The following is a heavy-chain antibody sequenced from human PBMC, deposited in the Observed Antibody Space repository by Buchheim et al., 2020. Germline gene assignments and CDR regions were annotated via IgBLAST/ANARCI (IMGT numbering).Heavy chain of an antibody. CDR1: GGSFSGYY. J-gene: IGHJ5*02. V-gene: IGHV4-34*01. CDR2: INHSGST. Sequence: QVQLQQWGAGLLKPSETLSLTCAVYGGSFSGYYWSWIRQPPGKGLEWIGEINHSGSTNYNASLKSRVTISVDTTKNHFSLNLSSVTAADTAVYYCARGSWFDPWGQGTL. CDR3: ARGSWFDP.